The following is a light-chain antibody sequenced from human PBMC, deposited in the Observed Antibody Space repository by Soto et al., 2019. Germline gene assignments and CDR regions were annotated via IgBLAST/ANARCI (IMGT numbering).Light chain of an antibody. CDR1: QSVASSH. CDR3: QYRSNWSPGT. Sequence: EIVLTQSPGTLSLSPGERATLSCRASQSVASSHLAWYRQKPGQTPRLLIYDASSRATGIPDRISGSGSGTDFTLTISSREPEDVAVYNCQYRSNWSPGTFGQGTRLEIK. J-gene: IGKJ5*01. V-gene: IGKV3D-20*02. CDR2: DAS.